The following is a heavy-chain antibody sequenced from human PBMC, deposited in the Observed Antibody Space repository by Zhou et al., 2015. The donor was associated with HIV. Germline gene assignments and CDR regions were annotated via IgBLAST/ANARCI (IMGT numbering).Heavy chain of an antibody. J-gene: IGHJ4*02. CDR3: AREPDLTGYSSSWYGGFDY. Sequence: LLQSGPEVRKPGSSVKVSCKASGGTFSGSDLSWVRQAPGQGLEWMGRLIPTFDAENHAQKFRGRLTISADKSTGAVYMELSTLRSEDTAVYYCAREPDLTGYSSSWYGGFDYWGQGTLVTVSS. V-gene: IGHV1-69*06. CDR2: LIPTFDAE. CDR1: GGTFSGSD. D-gene: IGHD6-13*01.